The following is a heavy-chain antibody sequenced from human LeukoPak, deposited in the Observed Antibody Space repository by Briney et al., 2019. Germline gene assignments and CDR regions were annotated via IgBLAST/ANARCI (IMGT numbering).Heavy chain of an antibody. CDR1: GFTFSTYS. CDR3: AKDPDSKRHLGAFDI. J-gene: IGHJ3*02. D-gene: IGHD4-11*01. CDR2: ISGSSSPI. Sequence: PGGSLRLSCAASGFTFSTYSMNWVRQAPGKGLEWVSYISGSSSPIYYADSVKGRFTISRDNAKNSLYLHMNSLRAEDTAVYYCAKDPDSKRHLGAFDIWGQGTMVTVSS. V-gene: IGHV3-48*04.